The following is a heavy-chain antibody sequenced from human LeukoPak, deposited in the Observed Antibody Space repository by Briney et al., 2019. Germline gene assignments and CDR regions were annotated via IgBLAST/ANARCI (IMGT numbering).Heavy chain of an antibody. CDR3: ASYDSSGYYYSKNDY. Sequence: GSLRLSCAASGFTFDDYSMHWVRQAPGKGLEWVSLISSDGGSTYYADSVKGRFTISRDNAKNSLYLQMNSLRAEDTAVYYCASYDSSGYYYSKNDYWGQGTLVTVSS. J-gene: IGHJ4*02. CDR1: GFTFDDYS. V-gene: IGHV3-43*01. CDR2: ISSDGGST. D-gene: IGHD3-22*01.